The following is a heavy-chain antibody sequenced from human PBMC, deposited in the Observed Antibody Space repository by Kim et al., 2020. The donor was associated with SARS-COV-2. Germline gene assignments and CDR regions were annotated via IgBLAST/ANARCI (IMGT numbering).Heavy chain of an antibody. J-gene: IGHJ4*02. CDR2: INHSGST. CDR1: GGSFSGYY. D-gene: IGHD5-18*01. CDR3: ARDVDGYSYGYYY. V-gene: IGHV4-34*01. Sequence: SETLSLTCAVYGGSFSGYYWSWIRQPPGKGLEWIGEINHSGSTNYNPSLKSRVTISVDTSKNQFSLKLSSVTAADTAVYYCARDVDGYSYGYYYLGQGTL.